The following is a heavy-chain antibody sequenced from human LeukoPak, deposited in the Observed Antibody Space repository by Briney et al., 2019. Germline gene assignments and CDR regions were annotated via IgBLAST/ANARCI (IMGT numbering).Heavy chain of an antibody. D-gene: IGHD3-22*01. J-gene: IGHJ4*02. CDR2: ISAYNGNT. Sequence: ASVKVSRKASGYTFTSYGISWVRQAPGQGLEWMGWISAYNGNTNYAQKLQGRVTMTTDISTSTAYMELRSLRSDDTAVYYCARGPLISSGYYRFDYWGQGTLVTVSS. V-gene: IGHV1-18*01. CDR3: ARGPLISSGYYRFDY. CDR1: GYTFTSYG.